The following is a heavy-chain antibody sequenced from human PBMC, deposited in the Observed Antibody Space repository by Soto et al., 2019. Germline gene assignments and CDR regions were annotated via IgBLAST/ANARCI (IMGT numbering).Heavy chain of an antibody. Sequence: ASVKVSCKASGYTFTSYGISWVRQAPGQGLEWMGWISAYNGNTNYAQKLQGRVTMTTDTSTSTAYMELRSLRSDDTAVYYCARGLFGLRAVAAAADWGQGTLVTVSS. CDR1: GYTFTSYG. J-gene: IGHJ4*02. CDR3: ARGLFGLRAVAAAAD. D-gene: IGHD6-19*01. CDR2: ISAYNGNT. V-gene: IGHV1-18*01.